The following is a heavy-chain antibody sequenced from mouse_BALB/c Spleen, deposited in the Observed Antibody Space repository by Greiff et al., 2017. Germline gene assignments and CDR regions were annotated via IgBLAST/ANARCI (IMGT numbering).Heavy chain of an antibody. D-gene: IGHD1-1*01. CDR3: ARHYNYGAMDY. J-gene: IGHJ4*01. V-gene: IGHV5-6*01. CDR1: GFTFSSYG. CDR2: ISSGGSYT. Sequence: EVMLVESGGDLVKPGGSLKLSCAASGFTFSSYGMSWVRQTPDKRLEWVATISSGGSYTYYPDSVKGRFTISRDNAKNTLYLQMSSLKSEDTAMYYCARHYNYGAMDYWGQGTSVTVSS.